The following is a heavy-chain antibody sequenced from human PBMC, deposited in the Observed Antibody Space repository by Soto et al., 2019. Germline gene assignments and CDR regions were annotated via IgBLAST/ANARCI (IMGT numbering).Heavy chain of an antibody. CDR2: SIPILGRA. Sequence: QVQLVQSGTEVKKPGSSVAVSCQASAGTFNNHSLSWVRQSPGQGLEWMGRSIPILGRAVYSPKFQGRLTLTVDKSTSTAELDLSSPTSDATAVYYCVIDLGDFDFWGQGTLVPVSS. CDR3: VIDLGDFDF. J-gene: IGHJ4*02. CDR1: AGTFNNHS. V-gene: IGHV1-69*02.